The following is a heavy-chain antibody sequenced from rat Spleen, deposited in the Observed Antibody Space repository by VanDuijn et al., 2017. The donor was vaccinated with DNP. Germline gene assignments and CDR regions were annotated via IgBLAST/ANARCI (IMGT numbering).Heavy chain of an antibody. CDR2: ISLAGGRT. J-gene: IGHJ2*01. Sequence: EVQLVESGGDLVXXGRSXXLSCAAXXFTXXXYYXXXVRXXPTXXLEWVEYISLAGGRTYYGDSVKGRFTISRDNTKSTLYLQMNSLRSEDTATYYCASWGIRAYYFDSWGQGVMVTVSS. V-gene: IGHV5-22*01. CDR3: ASWGIRAYYFDS. CDR1: XFTXXXYY. D-gene: IGHD4-3*01.